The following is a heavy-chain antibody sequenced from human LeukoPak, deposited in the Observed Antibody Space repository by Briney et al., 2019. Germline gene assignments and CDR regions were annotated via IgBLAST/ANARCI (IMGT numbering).Heavy chain of an antibody. V-gene: IGHV3-23*01. CDR3: AKDRQYYDILTGYYSSC. CDR2: ISGSGGST. J-gene: IGHJ4*02. Sequence: GGSLRLSCAASGFTFSSYAMSWVRQAPGKGLEWVSAISGSGGSTYYADSVKGRFTISRDNSKNTLYLQMNSLRAEDTAVYYCAKDRQYYDILTGYYSSCWGQGTLVTVSS. D-gene: IGHD3-9*01. CDR1: GFTFSSYA.